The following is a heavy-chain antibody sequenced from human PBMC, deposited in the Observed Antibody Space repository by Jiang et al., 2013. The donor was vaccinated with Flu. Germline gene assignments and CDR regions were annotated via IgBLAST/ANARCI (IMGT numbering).Heavy chain of an antibody. Sequence: LLKPSETLSLTCAVYGGSFSAYYWSWIRQPPGKGLEWIGEINHSGSTNYNPSLKSRVTISVDTSKNQFSLKVNSVIAADTAVYYCAREGSTYYLWGTYRYSHFDYWGQGTLVTVSS. CDR1: GGSFSAYY. CDR2: INHSGST. CDR3: AREGSTYYLWGTYRYSHFDY. V-gene: IGHV4-34*01. J-gene: IGHJ4*02. D-gene: IGHD3-16*02.